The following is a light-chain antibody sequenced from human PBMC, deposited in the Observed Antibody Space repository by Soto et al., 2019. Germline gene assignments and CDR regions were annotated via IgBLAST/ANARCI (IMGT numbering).Light chain of an antibody. CDR3: AAWDDRLNGPV. Sequence: QSVLTQPPSASGTPGQRVTISCSGSSSNIGSNTVNWYQQLPGTAPKLLIYSNNQLPSGVPARFSGPKSGTSASLAISGLHSEDEDDYYCAAWDDRLNGPVFGGGTKLTVL. CDR2: SNN. J-gene: IGLJ2*01. CDR1: SSNIGSNT. V-gene: IGLV1-44*01.